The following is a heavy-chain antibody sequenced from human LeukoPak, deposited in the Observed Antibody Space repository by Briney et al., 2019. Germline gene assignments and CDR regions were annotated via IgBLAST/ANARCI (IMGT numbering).Heavy chain of an antibody. CDR2: IYYSGST. CDR3: ARLEINYWYFDL. Sequence: SSETLSLTCTVSGGSISSYYWSWIRQPPGKGLEWIGYIYYSGSTNYNPSLKSRVTISVDTSKNQFSLKLSSVTAADTAVYYCARLEINYWYFDLWGRGTLVTVSS. J-gene: IGHJ2*01. CDR1: GGSISSYY. V-gene: IGHV4-59*01. D-gene: IGHD1-1*01.